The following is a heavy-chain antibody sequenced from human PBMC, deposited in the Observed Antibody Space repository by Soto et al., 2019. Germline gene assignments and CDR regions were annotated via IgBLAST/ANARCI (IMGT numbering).Heavy chain of an antibody. D-gene: IGHD3-3*01. V-gene: IGHV4-61*01. Sequence: QVQLQESGPGLVKPSETLSLTCTVSGGSFKSGSYSWSWIRQPPGKGLEWIGYVYHTGRTSYNPPLKSRVFLSMETSKDSFSPNLGFFDAADTAVYFCARDFAYFDSWGQGTLVTVSS. CDR2: VYHTGRT. J-gene: IGHJ4*02. CDR3: ARDFAYFDS. CDR1: GGSFKSGSYS.